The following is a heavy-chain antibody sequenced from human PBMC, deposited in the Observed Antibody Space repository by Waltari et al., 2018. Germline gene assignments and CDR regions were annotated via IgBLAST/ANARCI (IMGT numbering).Heavy chain of an antibody. V-gene: IGHV3-23*03. Sequence: EVQLLESGGGLVQPGGSLRLSCAASGFTFSSYAMSWVRQAPGKGLEWVSVIYSGGSSTYYADSVKGRFTISRDNSKNTLYLQMNSLRAEDMAVYYCAKTLWAAAGPLGYWGQGTLVTVSS. CDR3: AKTLWAAAGPLGY. D-gene: IGHD6-13*01. CDR2: IYSGGSST. J-gene: IGHJ4*02. CDR1: GFTFSSYA.